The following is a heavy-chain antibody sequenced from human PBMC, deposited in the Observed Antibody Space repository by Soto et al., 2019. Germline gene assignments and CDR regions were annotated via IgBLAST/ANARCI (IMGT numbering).Heavy chain of an antibody. Sequence: GGSLRLSCAASGFTFSSYGMHWVRQAPGKGLEWVAGISDNGSSKYYADSVKGRFTISRDNSENTLYLQMNNLRAEDTAVYYCAKPVYGSGSPDYWGQGTLVTVSS. D-gene: IGHD3-10*01. V-gene: IGHV3-30*18. CDR3: AKPVYGSGSPDY. CDR2: ISDNGSSK. J-gene: IGHJ4*02. CDR1: GFTFSSYG.